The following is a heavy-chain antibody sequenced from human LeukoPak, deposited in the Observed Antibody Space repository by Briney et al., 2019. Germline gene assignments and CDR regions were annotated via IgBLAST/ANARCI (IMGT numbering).Heavy chain of an antibody. CDR2: TYYRSTWYN. Sequence: SQTLSLTCAISGDSVSSNSVTWNWIRQSPSRGLEWLGRTYYRSTWYNDYAVSVRGRITVNPDTSKNQFSLHLNSVTPEDTAVYYCARRLTQYDCFDPWGQGILVTVSA. CDR1: GDSVSSNSVT. D-gene: IGHD2-2*01. J-gene: IGHJ5*02. V-gene: IGHV6-1*01. CDR3: ARRLTQYDCFDP.